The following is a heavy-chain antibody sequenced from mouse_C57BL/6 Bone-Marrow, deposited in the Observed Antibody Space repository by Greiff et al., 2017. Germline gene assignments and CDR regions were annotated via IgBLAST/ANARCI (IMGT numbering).Heavy chain of an antibody. Sequence: EVMLVESGGGLVKPGGSLKLSCAASGFTFSDYGMHWVRQAPEKGLEWVAYISSGSSTIYYADTVKGRFTISRDNAKNTLFLQMTSLRSDDTAMYYCARGDWDAFFDDWGTGTTLTVSS. CDR3: ARGDWDAFFDD. V-gene: IGHV5-17*01. D-gene: IGHD4-1*01. CDR1: GFTFSDYG. J-gene: IGHJ2*01. CDR2: ISSGSSTI.